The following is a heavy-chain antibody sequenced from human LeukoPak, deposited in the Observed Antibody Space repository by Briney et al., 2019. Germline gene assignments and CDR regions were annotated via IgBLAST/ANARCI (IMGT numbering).Heavy chain of an antibody. CDR3: TRAPDGYNGYFQH. CDR2: IFHSGTT. V-gene: IGHV4-38-2*02. Sequence: SETLSLTCTVPGYSISSGYYWNWIRQPPGEGLEWVGGIFHSGTTYYNPSLKSRVTMSVDTSKNQFSLRLTSVTAADTAMYYSTRAPDGYNGYFQHWGQGTLVSVSS. J-gene: IGHJ1*01. CDR1: GYSISSGYY. D-gene: IGHD5-24*01.